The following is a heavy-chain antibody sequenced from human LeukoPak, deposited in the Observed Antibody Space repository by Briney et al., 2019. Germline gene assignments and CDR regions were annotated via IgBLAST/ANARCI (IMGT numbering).Heavy chain of an antibody. CDR3: ARHERGVFDY. J-gene: IGHJ4*02. Sequence: PSETLSLTCGVSGFSLSSGYYWGLIRPPPGGGLEWIGTIYHSGSTYYNPPLKSRVTISVDTSKNQFSLKLSSVTAADTAVYYCARHERGVFDYWGQGTLVTVSS. D-gene: IGHD3-10*01. V-gene: IGHV4-38-2*01. CDR1: GFSLSSGYY. CDR2: IYHSGST.